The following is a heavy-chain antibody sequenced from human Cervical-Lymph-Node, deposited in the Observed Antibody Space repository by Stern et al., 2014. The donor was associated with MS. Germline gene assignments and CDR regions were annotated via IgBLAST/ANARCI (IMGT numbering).Heavy chain of an antibody. V-gene: IGHV3-66*01. CDR1: GFSVRTAY. J-gene: IGHJ4*02. D-gene: IGHD6-6*01. CDR2: LQTTGVT. CDR3: AREIAGRRLDS. Sequence: EVQLVESGGGLVQPGGSLRLSCEASGFSVRTAYMNWVRQAPGKGLEWVSILQTTGVTYYADSVRGRFTISRDNSKNTLYLQMNSLRVEDTAVYYCAREIAGRRLDSWGQGIMVAVSS.